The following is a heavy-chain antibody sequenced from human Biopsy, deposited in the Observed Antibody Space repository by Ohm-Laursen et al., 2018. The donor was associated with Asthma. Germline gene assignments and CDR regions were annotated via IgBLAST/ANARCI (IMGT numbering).Heavy chain of an antibody. D-gene: IGHD3-22*01. CDR3: ARSADYYDSTDYLDF. CDR1: GFSFDDCA. CDR2: ISWNSGNI. J-gene: IGHJ4*01. Sequence: SLRLSCAATGFSFDDCAMHWARQAPGKGLEWVSSISWNSGNIDYAVSVKGRFTISRDNAKNSLYLQMQSLRPEDTAFYYCARSADYYDSTDYLDFWGRGTLVTVSS. V-gene: IGHV3-9*01.